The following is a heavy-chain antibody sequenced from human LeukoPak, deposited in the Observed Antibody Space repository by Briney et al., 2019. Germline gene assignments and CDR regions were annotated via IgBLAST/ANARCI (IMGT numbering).Heavy chain of an antibody. Sequence: PGGSLRLSCAASGFTFNNYAMSWVRQAPGKGLEGVSIISGGAGSTYYADSLKGRFTISRDNSKNTLYLQMNSLRAEDTAMYYCARGMGASTYSFDYWGQGTLVTVSS. J-gene: IGHJ4*02. V-gene: IGHV3-23*01. D-gene: IGHD3-16*01. CDR2: ISGGAGST. CDR1: GFTFNNYA. CDR3: ARGMGASTYSFDY.